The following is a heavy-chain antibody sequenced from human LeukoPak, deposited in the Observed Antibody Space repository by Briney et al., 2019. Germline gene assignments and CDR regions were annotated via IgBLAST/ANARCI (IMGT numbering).Heavy chain of an antibody. Sequence: SQTLSLTCAVSGYSISSGYYRGWSRQPPGKGLEWIGSIYHSGSTYYNPSLKSRVTISVDTSKNQFSLKLSFVPAADTAVYYCARRFAAAGTFDYWGQGTLVTVSS. CDR3: ARRFAAAGTFDY. V-gene: IGHV4-38-2*01. CDR2: IYHSGST. D-gene: IGHD6-13*01. J-gene: IGHJ4*01. CDR1: GYSISSGYY.